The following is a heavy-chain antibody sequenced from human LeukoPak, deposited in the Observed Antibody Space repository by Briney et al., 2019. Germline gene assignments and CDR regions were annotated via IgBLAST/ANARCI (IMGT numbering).Heavy chain of an antibody. CDR3: ARAAYYYDAKNWFDP. J-gene: IGHJ5*02. CDR1: GYTFTGYY. CDR2: INPNSGGT. V-gene: IGHV1-2*02. D-gene: IGHD3-22*01. Sequence: ASVKVSCKASGYTFTGYYMHWVRQAPGQGLEWMGWINPNSGGTNYAQKFQGRVTMTRDTSISTAYMELSRLRSDDTAVYYCARAAYYYDAKNWFDPWGQGTLVTVSS.